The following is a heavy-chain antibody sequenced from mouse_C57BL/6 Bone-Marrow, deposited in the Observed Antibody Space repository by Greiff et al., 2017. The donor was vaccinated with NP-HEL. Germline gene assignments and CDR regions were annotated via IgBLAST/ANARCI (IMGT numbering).Heavy chain of an antibody. CDR1: GFSLTSYG. J-gene: IGHJ4*01. V-gene: IGHV2-2*01. D-gene: IGHD2-4*01. CDR3: ARKDYDYDGYYAMDY. CDR2: IWSGGST. Sequence: QVQLQQSGPGLVQPSQSLSIPCTVSGFSLTSYGVHWVRQSPGKGLEWLGVIWSGGSTDYNAAFISRLSISTDNSQSQVFFKMNSLQADDTAIYYSARKDYDYDGYYAMDYWGQGTSVTVSS.